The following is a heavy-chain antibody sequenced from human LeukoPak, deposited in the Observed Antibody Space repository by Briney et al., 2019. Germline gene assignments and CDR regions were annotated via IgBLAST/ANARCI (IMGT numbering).Heavy chain of an antibody. CDR3: ARDRAVGARDDDAFDI. CDR2: IYSGGST. V-gene: IGHV3-53*01. CDR1: GFTFITYA. D-gene: IGHD1-26*01. J-gene: IGHJ3*02. Sequence: GGSLRLSCAASGFTFITYAMSWVRQAPGKGLEWVSVIYSGGSTYYADSVKGRFTISRDNSKNTLYLQMNSLRAEDTAVYYCARDRAVGARDDDAFDIWGQGTMVTVSS.